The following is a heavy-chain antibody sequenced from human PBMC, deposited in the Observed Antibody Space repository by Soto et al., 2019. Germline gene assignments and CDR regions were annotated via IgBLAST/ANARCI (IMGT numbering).Heavy chain of an antibody. CDR2: ISSSSSYI. Sequence: GGSLRLSCAASGFTFSSYSMNWVRQAPGKGLEWVSSISSSSSYIYYADSVKGRFTISRDNAKNSLYPQMNSLRAEDTAVYYCARDSAEYSSSDGMDVWGQGTTVTVSS. CDR3: ARDSAEYSSSDGMDV. V-gene: IGHV3-21*01. D-gene: IGHD6-6*01. J-gene: IGHJ6*02. CDR1: GFTFSSYS.